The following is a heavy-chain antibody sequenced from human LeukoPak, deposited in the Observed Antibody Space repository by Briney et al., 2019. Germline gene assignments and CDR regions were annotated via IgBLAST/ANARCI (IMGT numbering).Heavy chain of an antibody. Sequence: TGGSLRLSCAASGFTFDGYGMSWVRQAPGKGLEWVSGINWNGDSTDYADSVKGRFTISRDNARNSLYVQMNSLRAEDTALYYCARGPLTGSMLGDFDYWGQGTLVTVSS. CDR2: INWNGDST. J-gene: IGHJ4*02. CDR1: GFTFDGYG. CDR3: ARGPLTGSMLGDFDY. D-gene: IGHD7-27*01. V-gene: IGHV3-20*04.